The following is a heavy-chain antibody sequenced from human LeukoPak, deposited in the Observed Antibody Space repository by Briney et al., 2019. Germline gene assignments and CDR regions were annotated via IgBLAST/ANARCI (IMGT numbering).Heavy chain of an antibody. V-gene: IGHV3-23*01. CDR1: GFTYSTYV. D-gene: IGHD3-10*01. CDR2: IGGSGSST. J-gene: IGHJ6*02. CDR3: AKGGREGYGSGCKDV. Sequence: GGSLRLSCAASGFTYSTYVMTWVRQAPGKGLEWVSAIGGSGSSTYYADSVKGRFTISRDNSKNTLYLQMNSLRAEDTAVYYCAKGGREGYGSGCKDVWGQGTTVTVSS.